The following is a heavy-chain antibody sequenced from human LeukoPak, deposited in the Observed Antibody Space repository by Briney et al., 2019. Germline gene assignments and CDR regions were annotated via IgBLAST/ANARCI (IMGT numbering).Heavy chain of an antibody. CDR3: AKDLSWVVVPAAMDY. CDR1: GFTFSSYA. Sequence: PGRSLRLSCAASGFTFSSYAMHWVRQAPGKGLEWVAVISYDGSNKYYADSVKGRFTISRDNSKNTLYLQMNSLRAEDTAVYYCAKDLSWVVVPAAMDYWGQGTLVTVSS. V-gene: IGHV3-30-3*01. D-gene: IGHD2-2*01. CDR2: ISYDGSNK. J-gene: IGHJ4*02.